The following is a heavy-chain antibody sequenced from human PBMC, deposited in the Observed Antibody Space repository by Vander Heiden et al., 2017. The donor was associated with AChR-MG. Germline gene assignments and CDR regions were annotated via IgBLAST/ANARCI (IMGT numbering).Heavy chain of an antibody. CDR1: GGSISSGGYS. Sequence: QLQLQESGSGLVKPSQTLSLTCAVSGGSISSGGYSWSWIRQPPGKGLDWIGYIYHSGSTYYNPSLKSRVTISVDRSKNQFSLKLSSVTAADTAVYYCARAFWSGYSYWYFDLWGRGTLVTVSS. J-gene: IGHJ2*01. CDR3: ARAFWSGYSYWYFDL. CDR2: IYHSGST. V-gene: IGHV4-30-2*01. D-gene: IGHD3-3*01.